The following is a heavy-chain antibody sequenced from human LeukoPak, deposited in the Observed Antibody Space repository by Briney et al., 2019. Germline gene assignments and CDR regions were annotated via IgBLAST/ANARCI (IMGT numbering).Heavy chain of an antibody. CDR3: ARVREGLMVRGVIYYYYYMDV. CDR2: ISSSSSYI. CDR1: GFTFSSYS. V-gene: IGHV3-21*04. Sequence: GGSLRLSCAASGFTFSSYSMNWVRQAPGKGLEWVSSISSSSSYIYYADSVKGRFTTSRDNAKNSLYLQMNSLRAEDTALYHCARVREGLMVRGVIYYYYYMDVWGKGTTVTISS. J-gene: IGHJ6*03. D-gene: IGHD3-10*01.